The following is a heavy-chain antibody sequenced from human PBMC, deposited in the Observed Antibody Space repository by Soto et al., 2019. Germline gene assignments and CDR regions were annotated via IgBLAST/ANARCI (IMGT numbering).Heavy chain of an antibody. D-gene: IGHD4-17*01. CDR1: GGSISSGGYY. CDR3: AGRDDYGDYAGAFDI. V-gene: IGHV4-31*03. J-gene: IGHJ3*02. Sequence: QVQLQESGPGLVKPSQTLSLTCTVSGGSISSGGYYWSWIRQHPGKGLEWIGYIYYSGSTYYNPSLKSRVTLSVDTSKNQFSLKLSSVTAADTAVYYCAGRDDYGDYAGAFDIWGQGTMVTVSS. CDR2: IYYSGST.